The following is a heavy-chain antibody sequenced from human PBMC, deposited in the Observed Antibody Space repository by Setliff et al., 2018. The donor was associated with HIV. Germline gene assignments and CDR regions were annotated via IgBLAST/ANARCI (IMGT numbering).Heavy chain of an antibody. V-gene: IGHV4-39*07. CDR3: ARGGYIAARFYYFDY. Sequence: SETLSLTCTLSGGSASSSGYYWGWLRQPPGQGPEWIGSVYYTGSTYYSLSLNSRVTISVDTSKNQFSLKLSSVTAADTAVYYCARGGYIAARFYYFDYWGQGLLVTVSS. CDR2: VYYTGST. J-gene: IGHJ4*02. CDR1: GGSASSSGYY. D-gene: IGHD6-6*01.